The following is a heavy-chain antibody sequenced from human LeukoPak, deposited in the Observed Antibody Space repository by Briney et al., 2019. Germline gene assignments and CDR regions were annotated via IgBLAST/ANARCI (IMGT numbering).Heavy chain of an antibody. D-gene: IGHD6-19*01. J-gene: IGHJ4*02. CDR2: IWYDGSNK. CDR3: ARDGTGSNSGWYIH. Sequence: GRSLTLSCAASGFAFSSHGMHWVRQAPGKGLEWVAVIWYDGSNKYYADSVKGRFTISRENSKNTLYLQMNSLRAEDTAVYYCARDGTGSNSGWYIHWGQGTLVTVSS. V-gene: IGHV3-33*01. CDR1: GFAFSSHG.